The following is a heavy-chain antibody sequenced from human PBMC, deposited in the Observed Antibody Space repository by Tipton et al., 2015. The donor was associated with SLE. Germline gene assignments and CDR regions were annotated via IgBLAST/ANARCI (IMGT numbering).Heavy chain of an antibody. D-gene: IGHD6-13*01. CDR2: IYYSGNT. Sequence: LRLSCSVSGGSIRSSDYYWSWIRQHPGKGLEWIGNIYYSGNTYYNPSLKSRISISVDTSKNQFSLRLSSVTAADTAVYCCARAGKDTSSWYQAHYYYYMDVGGKGTTVTASS. J-gene: IGHJ6*03. CDR1: GGSIRSSDYY. V-gene: IGHV4-31*03. CDR3: ARAGKDTSSWYQAHYYYYMDV.